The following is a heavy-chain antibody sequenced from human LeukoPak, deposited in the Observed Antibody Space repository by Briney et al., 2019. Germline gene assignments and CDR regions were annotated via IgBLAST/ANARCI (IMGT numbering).Heavy chain of an antibody. CDR3: AREEPSGGSGE. D-gene: IGHD2-15*01. J-gene: IGHJ4*02. Sequence: SETLSLTCTVSGGSISSYYWSWIRQPPGKGLEWIGYIYYSGSTNYNPSLKSRVTISVDTSKNQFSLKLSSVTAADTAVYYCAREEPSGGSGEWGQGTLVTVSS. CDR2: IYYSGST. CDR1: GGSISSYY. V-gene: IGHV4-59*01.